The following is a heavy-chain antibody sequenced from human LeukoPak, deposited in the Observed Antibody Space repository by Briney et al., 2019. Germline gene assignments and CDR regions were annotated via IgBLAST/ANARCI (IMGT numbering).Heavy chain of an antibody. J-gene: IGHJ4*02. D-gene: IGHD2-2*01. CDR1: GYILTGYY. CDR2: IDPNNGGT. Sequence: GASVRVSCKASGYILTGYYIHWVRQAPGQGLQWMGWIDPNNGGTIYTEMFQGRVTITRDTSISTAYMELSRLRSDDTAVYYCAGGPFIVVVPAAVTPFDYWGQGTLVTVSS. CDR3: AGGPFIVVVPAAVTPFDY. V-gene: IGHV1-2*02.